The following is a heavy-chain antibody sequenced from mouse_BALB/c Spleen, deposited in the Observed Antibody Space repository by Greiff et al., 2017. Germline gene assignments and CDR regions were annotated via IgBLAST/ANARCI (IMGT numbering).Heavy chain of an antibody. J-gene: IGHJ3*01. CDR3: ARKGYYGYAWFAY. CDR1: GYSITSDYA. CDR2: ISYSGST. D-gene: IGHD1-2*01. Sequence: EVQLQESGPGLVKPSQSLSLTCTVTGYSITSDYAWNWIRQFPGNKLEWMGYISYSGSTSYNPSLKSRISITRDTSKNQFFLQLNSVTTEDTATYYCARKGYYGYAWFAYWGQGTLVTVSA. V-gene: IGHV3-2*02.